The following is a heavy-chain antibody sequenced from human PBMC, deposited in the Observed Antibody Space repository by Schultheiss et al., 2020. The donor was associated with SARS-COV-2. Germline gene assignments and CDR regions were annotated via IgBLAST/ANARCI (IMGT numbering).Heavy chain of an antibody. CDR2: IYYSGST. CDR3: ARVAPRAHPSIAVAGAFDY. V-gene: IGHV4-31*03. Sequence: SETLSLTCTVSGGSISSGGYYWSWIRQHPGKGLEWIGYIYYSGSTYYNPSLKSRVTVSVDTSKNQFSLKLSSVTAADTAVYYCARVAPRAHPSIAVAGAFDYWGQGTLVTVS. CDR1: GGSISSGGYY. J-gene: IGHJ4*02. D-gene: IGHD6-19*01.